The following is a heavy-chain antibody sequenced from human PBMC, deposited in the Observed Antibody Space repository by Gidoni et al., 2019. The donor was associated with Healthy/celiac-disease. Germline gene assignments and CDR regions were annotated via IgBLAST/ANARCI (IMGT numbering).Heavy chain of an antibody. CDR1: GGAISSGGYY. Sequence: QVQLQESGPGLVKPSQTLSLTCTVPGGAISSGGYYWSWIRQHPGKGLEWIGYIYYSGSTYYNPSLKSRVTISVDTSKNQFSLKLSSVTAADTAVYYCARDGVTTDRDAFDIWGQGTMVTVSS. CDR3: ARDGVTTDRDAFDI. D-gene: IGHD4-17*01. CDR2: IYYSGST. V-gene: IGHV4-31*03. J-gene: IGHJ3*02.